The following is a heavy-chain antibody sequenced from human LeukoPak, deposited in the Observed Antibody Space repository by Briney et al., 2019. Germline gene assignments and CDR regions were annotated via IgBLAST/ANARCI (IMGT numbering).Heavy chain of an antibody. CDR1: GFTFSSYA. V-gene: IGHV3-23*01. J-gene: IGHJ4*02. Sequence: GRSLRLSCAASGFTFSSYAMSWVRQAPGKGLEWVSTISGSGDGTYYADSVKGRFTISRDNSKNTLYLQMNSLRADDTAVYYCAKRGIAAAASFDYWGQGTLVTVSS. CDR3: AKRGIAAAASFDY. D-gene: IGHD6-13*01. CDR2: ISGSGDGT.